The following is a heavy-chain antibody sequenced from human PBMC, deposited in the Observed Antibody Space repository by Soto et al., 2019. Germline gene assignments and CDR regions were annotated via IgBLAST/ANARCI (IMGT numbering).Heavy chain of an antibody. J-gene: IGHJ5*02. CDR3: YYYESSGYGYNWFDP. D-gene: IGHD3-22*01. CDR2: ISSSGGST. V-gene: IGHV3-23*01. CDR1: GFTFSIYA. Sequence: PGGSLRLSCAASGFTFSIYAMSWVRQAPGKGLEWVSTISSSGGSTYYADSVKGRFTISRDNSKNTLYLQMNSLRAEDTAVYYCYYYESSGYGYNWFDPWGQGTLVTVSS.